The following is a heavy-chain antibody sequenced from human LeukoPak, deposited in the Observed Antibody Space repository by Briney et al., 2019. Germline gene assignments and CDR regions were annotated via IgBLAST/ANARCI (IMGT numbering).Heavy chain of an antibody. D-gene: IGHD3-3*01. V-gene: IGHV3-30*02. CDR3: ARRVDTYYNFWSGYLDY. CDR1: GFTFSSYG. Sequence: PGGSLRLSCTASGFTFSSYGMHWVRQAPGKGLEWVAFIRYDGSNKYYADSVKGRFTISRDNAKNSLYLQKNSLRAEDTAVYYCARRVDTYYNFWSGYLDYWGQGTPVTVSS. J-gene: IGHJ4*02. CDR2: IRYDGSNK.